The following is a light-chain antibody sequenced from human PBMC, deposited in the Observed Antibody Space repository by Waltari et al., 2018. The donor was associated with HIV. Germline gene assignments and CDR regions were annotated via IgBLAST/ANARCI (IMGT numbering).Light chain of an antibody. J-gene: IGLJ2*01. CDR3: QSYDSGLSGVI. V-gene: IGLV1-40*01. CDR1: HHNLAAGYH. CDR2: TNN. Sequence: QSVLTPPPSVSGAPGQTVTISCTGRHHNLAAGYHVHLFQQLPRTAPNLLIYTNNNRPSGVPDRFSASKSGASASLAIAGLQVEDEADYYCQSYDSGLSGVIFGGGTKLTVL.